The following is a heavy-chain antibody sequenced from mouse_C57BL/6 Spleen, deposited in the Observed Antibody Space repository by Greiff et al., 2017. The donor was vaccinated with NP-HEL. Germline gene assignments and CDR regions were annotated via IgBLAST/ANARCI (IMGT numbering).Heavy chain of an antibody. V-gene: IGHV5-17*01. J-gene: IGHJ2*01. Sequence: EVKLVESGGGLVKPGGSLKLSCAASGFTFSDYGMHWVRQAPEKGLEWVAYISSGSSTIYYADTVKGRFTISRDNAKNTLFLQMTSLRSEDTAMYYCARHGDYDYWSQGTTLTVSS. CDR2: ISSGSSTI. CDR1: GFTFSDYG. CDR3: ARHGDYDY. D-gene: IGHD2-4*01.